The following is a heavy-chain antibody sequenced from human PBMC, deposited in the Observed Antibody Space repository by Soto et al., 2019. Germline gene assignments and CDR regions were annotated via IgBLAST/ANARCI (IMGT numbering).Heavy chain of an antibody. D-gene: IGHD3-3*01. CDR3: ARDGTSIFGVVTRRSPTQKTLLLTVEDAFDI. J-gene: IGHJ3*02. CDR1: GFTFSSYG. Sequence: GGSLRLSCAASGFTFSSYGMHWVRQAPGKGLEWVAVIWYDGSNKYYADSVKGRFTISRDNSKNTLYLQMNSLRAEDTAVYYCARDGTSIFGVVTRRSPTQKTLLLTVEDAFDIWGQGTMVTVSS. CDR2: IWYDGSNK. V-gene: IGHV3-33*01.